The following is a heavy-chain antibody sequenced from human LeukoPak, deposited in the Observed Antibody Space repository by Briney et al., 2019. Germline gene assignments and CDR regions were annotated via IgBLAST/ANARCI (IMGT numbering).Heavy chain of an antibody. CDR2: ISTGSTYI. D-gene: IGHD1-1*01. CDR3: ARDLAGTGLSVFDL. J-gene: IGHJ3*01. Sequence: GGSLRLSCAASGFTFRSYSINWVRQGPGKGLEWVSSISTGSTYIYYADSVKGRFTVSRDNAKNSLYLQMNSLRAEDTAVYYCARDLAGTGLSVFDLRGQGTMVTVSS. CDR1: GFTFRSYS. V-gene: IGHV3-21*01.